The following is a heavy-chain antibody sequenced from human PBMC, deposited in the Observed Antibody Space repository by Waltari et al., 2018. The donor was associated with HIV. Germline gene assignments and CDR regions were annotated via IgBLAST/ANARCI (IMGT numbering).Heavy chain of an antibody. CDR2: INKDGGNT. CDR1: GFTVSSNW. V-gene: IGHV3-74*01. D-gene: IGHD2-15*01. Sequence: EVQLVESGGGLVQPGGSLRLSCEASGFTVSSNWMHWVRQAPGKGLVGDSCINKDGGNTRYADSVKGRLTISRDNAKNTLYLQMNSLRAEDTAVYYCARGVGYGMDVWGQGTTVTVSS. J-gene: IGHJ6*02. CDR3: ARGVGYGMDV.